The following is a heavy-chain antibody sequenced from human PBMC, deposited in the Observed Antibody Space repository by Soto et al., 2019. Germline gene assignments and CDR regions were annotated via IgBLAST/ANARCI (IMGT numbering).Heavy chain of an antibody. J-gene: IGHJ4*02. CDR3: AREGRMGTFDY. Sequence: SETLSLTCTVSGDSISTSSFYWGWIRQPPGRGLEWIGNIYHSGSTHYNPSLKSRVTISVDTSKNQFSLKLSSVTAADTAAYYCAREGRMGTFDYWGQGALVTVSS. CDR1: GDSISTSSFY. V-gene: IGHV4-39*02. CDR2: IYHSGST. D-gene: IGHD1-1*01.